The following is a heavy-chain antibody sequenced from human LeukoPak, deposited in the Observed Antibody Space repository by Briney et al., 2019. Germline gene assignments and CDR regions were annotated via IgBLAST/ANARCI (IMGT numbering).Heavy chain of an antibody. D-gene: IGHD3-22*01. CDR1: GDSVSSNSAA. Sequence: SQTLSLTCAISGDSVSSNSAAWNWIRQSPSRGLEWLGRTYYRSKWYSDYAVSVKSRITVNPDTSKNQFSLQLNSVTPEDTAVYYCARDRVPPTLHYYDSSGYYGMDVWGQGTTVTVSS. J-gene: IGHJ6*02. V-gene: IGHV6-1*01. CDR2: TYYRSKWYS. CDR3: ARDRVPPTLHYYDSSGYYGMDV.